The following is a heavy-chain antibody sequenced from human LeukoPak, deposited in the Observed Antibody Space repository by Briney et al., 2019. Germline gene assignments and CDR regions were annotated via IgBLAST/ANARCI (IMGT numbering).Heavy chain of an antibody. CDR2: INSDGRTT. Sequence: GGSLRLSCAASGFTFNTYSMHWVRQAPGKGLVWVSRINSDGRTTGYADSVKGRFTISRDNAKNTLYLQMNSLRAEDTAVYYCARDLGSCSSTSCQTNWFDPWAHGTPVTVSS. CDR3: ARDLGSCSSTSCQTNWFDP. D-gene: IGHD2-2*01. J-gene: IGHJ5*02. V-gene: IGHV3-74*01. CDR1: GFTFNTYS.